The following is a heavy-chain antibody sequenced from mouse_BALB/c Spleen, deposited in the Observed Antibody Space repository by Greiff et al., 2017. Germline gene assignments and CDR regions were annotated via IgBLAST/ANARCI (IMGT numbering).Heavy chain of an antibody. J-gene: IGHJ4*01. D-gene: IGHD2-3*01. V-gene: IGHV5-6*01. CDR1: GFTFSSYG. CDR3: ARQGDDGYYGAMDY. CDR2: ISSGGSYT. Sequence: EVNVVESGGDLVKPGGSLKLSCAASGFTFSSYGMSWVRQTPDKRLEWVATISSGGSYTYYPDSVKGRFTISRDNAKNTLYLQMSSLKSEDTAMYYCARQGDDGYYGAMDYWGQGTSVTVSS.